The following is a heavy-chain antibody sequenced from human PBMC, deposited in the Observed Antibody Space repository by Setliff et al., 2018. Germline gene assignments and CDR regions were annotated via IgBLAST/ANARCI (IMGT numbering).Heavy chain of an antibody. J-gene: IGHJ5*02. V-gene: IGHV4-59*12. CDR2: IYYSGST. CDR3: ARGKGTWVLLRWFDP. D-gene: IGHD3-10*01. CDR1: GASISSYY. Sequence: PSETLSLTCTVSGASISSYYLSWIRQPPGKGLEWIGYIYYSGSTNYNPSLKSRVTISADTSKNQFSLKLSSVTAADTAVYYCARGKGTWVLLRWFDPWGQGTLVTVSS.